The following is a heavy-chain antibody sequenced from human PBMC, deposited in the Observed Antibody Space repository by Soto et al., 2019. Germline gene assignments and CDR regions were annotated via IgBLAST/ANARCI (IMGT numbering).Heavy chain of an antibody. CDR3: ARELQLRPPSPPGNISSRRDQYYYYGMDV. V-gene: IGHV3-21*01. J-gene: IGHJ6*02. CDR1: GFTFSNYS. CDR2: ISSSSSYI. Sequence: EVQLVESGGGLVKPGGSLRLSCAASGFTFSNYSMNWVRQAPGKGLEWVSCISSSSSYIYYADSVKGRFTISRDNAKNSLYLQMNSLRAEDTAVYYCARELQLRPPSPPGNISSRRDQYYYYGMDVWGQGTTVTVSS. D-gene: IGHD6-6*01.